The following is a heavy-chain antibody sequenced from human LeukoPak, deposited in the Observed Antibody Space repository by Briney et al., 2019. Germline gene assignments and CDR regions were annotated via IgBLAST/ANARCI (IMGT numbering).Heavy chain of an antibody. CDR1: GFTFSSYA. J-gene: IGHJ4*02. D-gene: IGHD5-12*01. CDR3: ARARPSMWIDY. CDR2: ITGSGGRT. Sequence: PGGSLRLSCAASGFTFSSYAMNWVRQAPGKGLEWVSAITGSGGRTYYADSVKGRFTISRDNSKNTLYLQMNSLRPEDTAVYYCARARPSMWIDYWGQGTLVTVSS. V-gene: IGHV3-23*01.